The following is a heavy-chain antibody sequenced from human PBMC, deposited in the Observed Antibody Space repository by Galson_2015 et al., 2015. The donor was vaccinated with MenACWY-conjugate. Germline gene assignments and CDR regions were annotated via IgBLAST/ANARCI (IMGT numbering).Heavy chain of an antibody. CDR2: ISSSSSYT. Sequence: SLRLSCAASGFTFSDYYMSWIRQAPGKGLEWVSYISSSSSYTNYADSVKGRFTISRDNAKNSLYLQMNSLRAEDTAVYYCARAPWGSGSYYNGNDLDYWGQGTLVTVSS. CDR3: ARAPWGSGSYYNGNDLDY. D-gene: IGHD3-10*01. CDR1: GFTFSDYY. V-gene: IGHV3-11*03. J-gene: IGHJ4*02.